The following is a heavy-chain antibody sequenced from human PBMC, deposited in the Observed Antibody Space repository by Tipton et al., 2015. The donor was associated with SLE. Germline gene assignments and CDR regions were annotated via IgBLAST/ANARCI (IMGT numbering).Heavy chain of an antibody. D-gene: IGHD6-13*01. Sequence: SLRLPCAASGFTFDDYAMHWVRQAPGKGLEWVSGISWNSGSIGYADSVKGRFTISRDNAKNSLYLQMNSLRAEDTALYYCAKDMEGAAAGFDYWGQGTLVTVSS. CDR1: GFTFDDYA. CDR2: ISWNSGSI. CDR3: AKDMEGAAAGFDY. J-gene: IGHJ4*02. V-gene: IGHV3-9*01.